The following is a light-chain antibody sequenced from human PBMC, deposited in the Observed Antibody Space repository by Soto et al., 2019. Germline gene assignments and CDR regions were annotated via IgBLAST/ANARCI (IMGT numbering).Light chain of an antibody. Sequence: QSVLTQPPSVSEAPRQRVTISCSGSSSNIGNNAVNWYQQLQGKAPKLLIYYDDLLPSGVSDRFSGSKSGTSGSLAISGLQSEDEDDYYCAAWDDSLNGVVFGGGTKLTVL. V-gene: IGLV1-36*01. CDR2: YDD. CDR3: AAWDDSLNGVV. CDR1: SSNIGNNA. J-gene: IGLJ2*01.